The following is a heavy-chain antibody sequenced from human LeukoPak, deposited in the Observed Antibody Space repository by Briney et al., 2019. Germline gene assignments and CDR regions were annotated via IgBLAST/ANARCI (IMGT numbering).Heavy chain of an antibody. D-gene: IGHD6-19*01. CDR1: GYTFTGYY. J-gene: IGHJ5*02. CDR2: INPNSGGT. Sequence: GASVKVSCKASGYTFTGYYMHWVQQAPGQGLEWMGWINPNSGGTNYAQKFQGRVTMTRDTSISTAYMELTRLRSDDTAVYYCARSVAGRGNWFDPWGQGTLVAVSS. V-gene: IGHV1-2*02. CDR3: ARSVAGRGNWFDP.